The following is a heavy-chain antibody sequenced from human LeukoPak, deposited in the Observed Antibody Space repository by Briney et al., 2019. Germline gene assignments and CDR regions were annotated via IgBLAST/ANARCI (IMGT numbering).Heavy chain of an antibody. V-gene: IGHV4-4*08. CDR3: ARRAYYDSSGYHPTSGYFDL. J-gene: IGHJ2*01. Sequence: SETLSLTCTVSGGSMFSYYWNWIRQPPGKGLEWIGYIYSSGITNYSPSLRSRGTISVATSRNQFSLRLTPVTAADTAIYYCARRAYYDSSGYHPTSGYFDLWGRGTLVTVSS. CDR2: IYSSGIT. CDR1: GGSMFSYY. D-gene: IGHD3-22*01.